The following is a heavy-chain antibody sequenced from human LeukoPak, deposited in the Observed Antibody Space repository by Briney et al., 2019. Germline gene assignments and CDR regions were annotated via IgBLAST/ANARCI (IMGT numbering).Heavy chain of an antibody. D-gene: IGHD6-19*01. CDR3: AKGAQWLLDY. CDR2: IESDGRST. J-gene: IGHJ4*02. V-gene: IGHV3-74*01. Sequence: GGSLRLSCAASGFTFSAYWMHWVRQAPGKGLVWVSRIESDGRSTNYADSVKGRFTISRDNSKNSLYLQMNSLRTEDTALYYCAKGAQWLLDYWGQGTLVSVSS. CDR1: GFTFSAYW.